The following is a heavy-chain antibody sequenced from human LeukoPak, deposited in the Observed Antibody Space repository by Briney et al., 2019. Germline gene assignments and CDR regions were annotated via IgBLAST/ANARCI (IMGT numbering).Heavy chain of an antibody. V-gene: IGHV3-21*01. CDR2: ISSSSSYI. CDR1: GFIFSIYS. CDR3: ARASGYTSGWYDDAFDI. D-gene: IGHD6-19*01. J-gene: IGHJ3*02. Sequence: GGSLRLSCSASGFIFSIYSMKCVRQAPGEGREWGSSISSSSSYIYYADSVKGRFTSSRDNAKNSLYLQMNSLRAEDTAVYYCARASGYTSGWYDDAFDIWGQGTMVTVSS.